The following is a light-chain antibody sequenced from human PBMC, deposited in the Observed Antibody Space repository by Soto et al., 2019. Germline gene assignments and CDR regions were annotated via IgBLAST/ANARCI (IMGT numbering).Light chain of an antibody. J-gene: IGKJ1*01. Sequence: ETLMTQSPATLSVSPGERATLSCRASQSVNNNLAWYQQKLGQAPRVLIYGASTRATGIPARFTGSGSGTEFILTITSLQSEDSAVYYCQESNTWPWTFGQGTKVDIK. CDR1: QSVNNN. V-gene: IGKV3-15*01. CDR3: QESNTWPWT. CDR2: GAS.